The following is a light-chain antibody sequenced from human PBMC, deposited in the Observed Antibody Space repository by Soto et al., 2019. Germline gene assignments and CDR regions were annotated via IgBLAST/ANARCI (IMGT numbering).Light chain of an antibody. CDR1: SGLSSYA. V-gene: IGLV4-69*01. J-gene: IGLJ3*02. CDR3: QTWGTGIRV. CDR2: LHSDGSH. Sequence: QSVLTQSPSASASLGASVKLTCTLSSGLSSYAIAWHQQQPEKGPRYLMKLHSDGSHSKGDGIPDRFSGSSSGAERYHTIASLQADDEADYYCQTWGTGIRVFCGGTKQAVL.